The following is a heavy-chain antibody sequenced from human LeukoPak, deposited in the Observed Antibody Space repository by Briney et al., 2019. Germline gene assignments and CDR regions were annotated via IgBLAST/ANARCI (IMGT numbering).Heavy chain of an antibody. J-gene: IGHJ4*02. CDR1: GGSISSSTYY. Sequence: SETLSLTCTVSGGSISSSTYYWSWIRQPPGMGLEWIGEINHSGSTNYNPSLKSRVTISVDKSKNQFSLRLSSVTAADTAVYYCAPYGSGFSVDDFWGQGTLVTVSS. CDR2: INHSGST. V-gene: IGHV4-39*07. CDR3: APYGSGFSVDDF. D-gene: IGHD3-10*01.